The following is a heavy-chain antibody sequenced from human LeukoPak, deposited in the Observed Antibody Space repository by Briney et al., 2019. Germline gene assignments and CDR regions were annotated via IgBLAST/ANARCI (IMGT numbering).Heavy chain of an antibody. J-gene: IGHJ4*02. V-gene: IGHV4-39*07. CDR3: ARGAGYSYAHDY. CDR2: IYYSGST. Sequence: SETLSLTCTVSGGSISSGAYYWGWIRQPPGKGLEWIGSIYYSGSTHYNPSLKSRVTISEDMSKNQFSLKLSSVTAADTAVYYCARGAGYSYAHDYWGQGTLVTVSS. D-gene: IGHD5-18*01. CDR1: GGSISSGAYY.